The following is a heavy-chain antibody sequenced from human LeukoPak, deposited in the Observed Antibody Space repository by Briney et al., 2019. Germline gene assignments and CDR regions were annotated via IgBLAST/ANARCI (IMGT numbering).Heavy chain of an antibody. CDR2: INHSGST. V-gene: IGHV4-34*01. J-gene: IGHJ4*02. CDR1: GGSFSGYY. Sequence: SETLSLTCAVYGGSFSGYYWSWIRQPPGNGLEWIGEINHSGSTNYNPSLKSRVSISVDTSKNQFSLKLSSVTAADTAVYYCARDLEYWGQGTLVTVPS. CDR3: ARDLEY.